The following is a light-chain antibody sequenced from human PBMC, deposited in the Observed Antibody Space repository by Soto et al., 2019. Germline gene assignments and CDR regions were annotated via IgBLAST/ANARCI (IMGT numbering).Light chain of an antibody. CDR3: QQGYSIPRT. Sequence: DIQMTQSPSSLSASVGDRVTITCRASQSISSYLNWYQQKPGKAPKLLIYAASSLQSGVPSRFSGSGSGTDFTLTISSLQPEDFATYYCQQGYSIPRTFGPGTKVDI. J-gene: IGKJ3*01. CDR2: AAS. V-gene: IGKV1-39*01. CDR1: QSISSY.